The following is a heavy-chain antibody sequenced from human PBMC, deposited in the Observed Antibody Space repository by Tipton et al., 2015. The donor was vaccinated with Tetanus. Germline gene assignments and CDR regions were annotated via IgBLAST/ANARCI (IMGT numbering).Heavy chain of an antibody. CDR2: IYYSGST. V-gene: IGHV4-59*01. CDR3: ARDSQVASGWGGAFDI. CDR1: GGSISSYY. D-gene: IGHD6-19*01. Sequence: TLSLTCTVSGGSISSYYWSWIRQPPGKGLEWIGYIYYSGSTNYNPSLKSRVTIPVDTSKNQFSLKLSSVTAADTAVYYCARDSQVASGWGGAFDIWGQGTMVTVSS. J-gene: IGHJ3*02.